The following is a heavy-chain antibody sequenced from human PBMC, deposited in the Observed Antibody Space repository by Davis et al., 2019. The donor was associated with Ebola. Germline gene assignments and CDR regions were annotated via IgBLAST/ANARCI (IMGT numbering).Heavy chain of an antibody. D-gene: IGHD3-22*01. CDR3: ARNYYDSSGYYYEDY. J-gene: IGHJ4*02. Sequence: SETLSLSCTVSGGSISSYYWSWIRQPPGKGLEWIGYIYYSGSTNYNPSLKSRVTISVDTSKNQFSLKLSSVTAADTAVYYWARNYYDSSGYYYEDYWGQGTLVTVSS. CDR1: GGSISSYY. V-gene: IGHV4-59*01. CDR2: IYYSGST.